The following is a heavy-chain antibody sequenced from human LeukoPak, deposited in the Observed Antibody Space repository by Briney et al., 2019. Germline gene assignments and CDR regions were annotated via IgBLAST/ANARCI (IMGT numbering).Heavy chain of an antibody. CDR1: GFTFSTYA. CDR2: ITGSGGNT. V-gene: IGHV3-23*01. Sequence: GGSLRLSCAASGFTFSTYAMSWVRQAPGKGLEWVSAITGSGGNTYYADAVKGRFTISRDNSKSTLYLQMNSLRAEDTAVYYCAKDPYTHGWYRGNYFDYSGQGTLVTVSS. J-gene: IGHJ4*02. D-gene: IGHD6-19*01. CDR3: AKDPYTHGWYRGNYFDY.